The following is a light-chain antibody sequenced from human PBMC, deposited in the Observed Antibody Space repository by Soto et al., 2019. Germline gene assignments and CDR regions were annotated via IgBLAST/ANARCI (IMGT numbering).Light chain of an antibody. CDR3: QQRSNWPPIT. J-gene: IGKJ5*01. Sequence: EILMTQSPATLSVSPGERGTLSCRASQSVSSNLAWYQQKPGQAPRLIIYGASTRANGIPARFSGSGSGTDFTLTISSLEPEDFAVYYCQQRSNWPPITFGQGTRLEIK. CDR1: QSVSSN. CDR2: GAS. V-gene: IGKV3-15*01.